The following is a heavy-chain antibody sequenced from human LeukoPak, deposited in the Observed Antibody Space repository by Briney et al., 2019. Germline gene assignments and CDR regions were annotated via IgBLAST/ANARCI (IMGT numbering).Heavy chain of an antibody. J-gene: IGHJ6*02. Sequence: GGSLRLSCAASGFTFSSYAMTWVRQAPGKGLEGVSAISGSGGSTYYADSVKGRFSISRDSSKNTLYLQMNSLRAEDAAVYYCAKAPPDSYYYYYGMDVWGQGTTVTVSS. CDR1: GFTFSSYA. CDR3: AKAPPDSYYYYYGMDV. D-gene: IGHD5-18*01. V-gene: IGHV3-23*01. CDR2: ISGSGGST.